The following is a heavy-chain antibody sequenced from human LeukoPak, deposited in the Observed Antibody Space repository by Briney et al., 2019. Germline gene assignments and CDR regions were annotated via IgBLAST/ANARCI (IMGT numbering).Heavy chain of an antibody. V-gene: IGHV4-4*07. D-gene: IGHD5-12*01. CDR1: GVSISRYY. CDR2: INASGTT. J-gene: IGHJ5*01. CDR3: TRGLAAAYDYNWFDS. Sequence: SETLSLTCTVSGVSISRYYWSWIRQPAGKGLEWIGRINASGTTRYNPSLKSRLAMSVDTSKNQFSLKLTSVTAADTAVYFCTRGLAAAYDYNWFDSWGQGTLVTVSS.